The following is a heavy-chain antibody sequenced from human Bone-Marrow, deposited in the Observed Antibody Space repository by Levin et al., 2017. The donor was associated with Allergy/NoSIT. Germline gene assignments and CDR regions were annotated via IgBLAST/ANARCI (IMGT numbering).Heavy chain of an antibody. J-gene: IGHJ6*02. CDR1: GFTFSSYD. V-gene: IGHV3-13*01. CDR3: ARDGRKSIAAAGTYYDDDGMDV. Sequence: GGSLRLSCAASGFTFSSYDMHWVRQAPGKGLEWVSAIGTAGDTYYPGSVKGRFTISRENAKNSLYLQMNSLRAGDTAVYYCARDGRKSIAAAGTYYDDDGMDVWGQGTTVTVSS. CDR2: IGTAGDT. D-gene: IGHD6-13*01.